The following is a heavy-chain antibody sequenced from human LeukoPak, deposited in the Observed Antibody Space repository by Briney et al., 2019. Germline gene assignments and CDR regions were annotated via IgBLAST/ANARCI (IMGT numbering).Heavy chain of an antibody. D-gene: IGHD3-3*01. J-gene: IGHJ4*02. V-gene: IGHV3-43*02. CDR1: GFTFDDYA. CDR3: AKARIRFLERSLAPNFDY. Sequence: GGSLRLSCAASGFTFDDYAMHWVRQAPGKGLEWVSLISGDGGSTYYADSVKGRFTISRDNSKNSLYLQMNSLRTEDTALYYCAKARIRFLERSLAPNFDYWGQGTLVTVSS. CDR2: ISGDGGST.